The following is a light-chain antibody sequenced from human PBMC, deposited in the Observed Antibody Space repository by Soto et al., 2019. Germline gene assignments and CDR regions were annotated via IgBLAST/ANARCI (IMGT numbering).Light chain of an antibody. J-gene: IGLJ1*01. CDR3: SSYAGSSTYV. CDR2: EVS. CDR1: SSDVGGHDY. Sequence: QSVLTQPPSASGSPGQSVTISCTGTSSDVGGHDYVYWYQQPPGKSPKLMIYEVSKRPSGVPDRFSGSKSGNTASLTVSGLQAEDEADYYCSSYAGSSTYVFGTGTKVTVL. V-gene: IGLV2-8*01.